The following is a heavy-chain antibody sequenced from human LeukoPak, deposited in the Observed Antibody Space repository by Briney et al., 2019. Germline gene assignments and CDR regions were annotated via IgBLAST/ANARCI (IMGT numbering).Heavy chain of an antibody. CDR2: INQDGSAT. V-gene: IGHV3-7*01. CDR3: ARGGSFVNY. Sequence: GGSLRLSCAASGFTFSTYWMSWVRQAPGKGLEWVANINQDGSATNYVDSAKGRFIVSRDNAKNSVFLQMSSLRAEDTAVYYCARGGSFVNYWGQGTLVTVSS. CDR1: GFTFSTYW. J-gene: IGHJ4*02. D-gene: IGHD1-26*01.